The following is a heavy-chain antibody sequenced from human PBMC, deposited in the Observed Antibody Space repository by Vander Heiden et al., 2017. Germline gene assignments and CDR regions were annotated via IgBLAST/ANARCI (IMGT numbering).Heavy chain of an antibody. CDR2: ISGSGGST. CDR3: AKLLFTNGGCYRGYYFDY. V-gene: IGHV3-23*01. J-gene: IGHJ4*02. CDR1: GFTFSSYA. Sequence: EVQLLESGGGLVQPGGSLRLSCAASGFTFSSYAMSWVRQAPGKGLEWVSAISGSGGSTYYADSVKGRVTISRDNSKNTLYLQMNSLRAEQTAVYYCAKLLFTNGGCYRGYYFDYWGQGTLVTVYS. D-gene: IGHD2-8*01.